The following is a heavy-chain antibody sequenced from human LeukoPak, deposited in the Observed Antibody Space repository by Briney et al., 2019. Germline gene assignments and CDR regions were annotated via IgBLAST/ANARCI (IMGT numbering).Heavy chain of an antibody. D-gene: IGHD6-19*01. V-gene: IGHV3-48*03. J-gene: IGHJ4*02. CDR2: ISSSGSTI. CDR3: ARDSSGWYGVSQCFDY. Sequence: GGSLRLSRAASGFTFSSYEMNWVRQAPWKGLEWVSYISSSGSTIYYADSVKGRFTISRDNAKNSLYLQMNSLRAEDTAVYYCARDSSGWYGVSQCFDYWGQGTLVTVSS. CDR1: GFTFSSYE.